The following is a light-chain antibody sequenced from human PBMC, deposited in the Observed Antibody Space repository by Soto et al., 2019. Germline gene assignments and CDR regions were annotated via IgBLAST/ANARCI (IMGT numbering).Light chain of an antibody. J-gene: IGKJ5*01. CDR1: HSLLYSNGYNY. CDR2: KVS. Sequence: DIVMTQSPLSLPVTPGEPASISCRSSHSLLYSNGYNYLDWYLQKPGQSPRRLIYKVSNRDSGVPARFSGSGSGTDFALKISRVEAEDVGVYYCMQGTHWPITFGQGTRLEIK. V-gene: IGKV2-30*01. CDR3: MQGTHWPIT.